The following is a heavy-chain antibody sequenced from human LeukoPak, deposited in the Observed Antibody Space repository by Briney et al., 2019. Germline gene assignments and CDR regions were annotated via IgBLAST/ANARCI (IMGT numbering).Heavy chain of an antibody. Sequence: GGSLRLSCAASGFTFSIYSMNWVRQAPGKGLEWLSYITSRSSTIYYADSVKGRFTISRDDAKNSLFLQMNSLRAEDTAVYYCASSKPSFDHWGQGTLVTVSS. CDR2: ITSRSSTI. V-gene: IGHV3-48*01. CDR3: ASSKPSFDH. CDR1: GFTFSIYS. J-gene: IGHJ4*02.